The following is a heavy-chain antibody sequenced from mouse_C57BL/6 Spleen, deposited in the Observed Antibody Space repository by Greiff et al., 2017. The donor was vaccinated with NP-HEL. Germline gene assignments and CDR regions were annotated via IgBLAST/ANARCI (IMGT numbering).Heavy chain of an antibody. CDR2: IWSGGST. Sequence: VQLQQSGPGLVQPSQSLSITCTVSGFSLTSYGVHWVRQSPGKGLEWLGVIWSGGSTDYNAAFISRLSISKDNSKSQVFFKMNSLQADDTAIYYCARKNYGGSYEEYFDVWGTGTTVTVSS. CDR1: GFSLTSYG. CDR3: ARKNYGGSYEEYFDV. V-gene: IGHV2-2*01. D-gene: IGHD1-1*01. J-gene: IGHJ1*03.